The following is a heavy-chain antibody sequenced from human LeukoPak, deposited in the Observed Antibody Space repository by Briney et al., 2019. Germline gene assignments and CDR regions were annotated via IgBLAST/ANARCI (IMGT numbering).Heavy chain of an antibody. V-gene: IGHV3-53*01. CDR2: IYSGGST. CDR1: GFTVSSNY. Sequence: PGGSLRLSCAASGFTVSSNYMTWVRQAPGKGLEWVSLIYSGGSTYYADSVKGRFTVSRDDSKNTLYLQMNSLGAEDTAVYYCAREASGYSGLTRVDAFDIWGRGTMVTVSS. D-gene: IGHD6-13*01. CDR3: AREASGYSGLTRVDAFDI. J-gene: IGHJ3*02.